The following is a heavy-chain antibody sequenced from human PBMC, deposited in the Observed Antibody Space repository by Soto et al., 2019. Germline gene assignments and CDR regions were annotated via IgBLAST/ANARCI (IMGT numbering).Heavy chain of an antibody. CDR3: ARGLGDYGVDV. CDR2: INHSGST. Sequence: PSETLSLTCAVYGGSFSDYYWSWIRQPPGKGLEWIGEINHSGSTNYNPSLKSRVTISVDTSKNQFSLKLSSVTAADTAVYYCARGLGDYGVDVWGQGPTATVSS. D-gene: IGHD3-16*01. J-gene: IGHJ6*02. V-gene: IGHV4-34*01. CDR1: GGSFSDYY.